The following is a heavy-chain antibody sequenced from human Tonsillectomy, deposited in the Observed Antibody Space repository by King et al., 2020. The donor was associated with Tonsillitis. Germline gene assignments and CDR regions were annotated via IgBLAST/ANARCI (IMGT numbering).Heavy chain of an antibody. CDR1: GFTFTSQP. V-gene: IGHV3-30*04. J-gene: IGHJ4*02. CDR2: ISSDGRIQ. Sequence: VQLVQSGGGVVQPGRSLRLSCAASGFTFTSQPMHWVRQAPGKGLEWVARISSDGRIQHYADSVKGRFTISRDNSMHTVYLQMNSLRTEDTAIYHCAREGDFLTGYGFDYWGQGTLVTVSS. D-gene: IGHD3-9*01. CDR3: AREGDFLTGYGFDY.